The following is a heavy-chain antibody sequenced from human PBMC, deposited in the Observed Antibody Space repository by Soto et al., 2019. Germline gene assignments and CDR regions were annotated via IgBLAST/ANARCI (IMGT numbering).Heavy chain of an antibody. D-gene: IGHD5-12*01. CDR3: ARESGGATATLDYYYFYMDV. CDR1: ADRFTDYY. J-gene: IGHJ6*03. V-gene: IGHV1-2*04. CDR2: INPNSGVT. Sequence: QVQLVQSGAEVKEPGASVTVSCRASADRFTDYYMHWVRKAPGQGLEWMGWINPNSGVTKYAQKFQGWVTITRDTSIRTVYMQLSRLGFDDTAIYYCARESGGATATLDYYYFYMDVWGTGTTVTVSS.